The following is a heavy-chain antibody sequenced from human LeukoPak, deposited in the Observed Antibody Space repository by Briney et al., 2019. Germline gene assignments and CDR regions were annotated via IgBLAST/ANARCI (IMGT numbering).Heavy chain of an antibody. J-gene: IGHJ4*01. CDR3: ARDAQRGFDYSNSLKN. CDR2: IWRDSTNR. CDR1: GFIFSHHG. D-gene: IGHD4-11*01. V-gene: IGHV3-33*01. Sequence: GGSLRLSCAASGFIFSHHGMHWVRQAPGKGLEWVAVIWRDSTNRFYADSVKGRFTISRDNSQNTVFLQMNSLRVKDTAIYYCARDAQRGFDYSNSLKNWGHGTLVTVSS.